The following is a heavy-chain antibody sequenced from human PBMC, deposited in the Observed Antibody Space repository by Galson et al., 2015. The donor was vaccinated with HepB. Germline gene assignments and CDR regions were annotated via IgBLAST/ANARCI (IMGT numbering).Heavy chain of an antibody. D-gene: IGHD5-24*01. CDR2: IRKKVNGYTT. V-gene: IGHV3-72*01. CDR3: ARTDGYNFYFDC. J-gene: IGHJ4*02. Sequence: SLRLSCATSGFTFSDFYMDWVRQAPGKGLEWVGRIRKKVNGYTTEYAAPVKGRFTISRDDSKNSLHLQMNSLKIEDTAVYYCARTDGYNFYFDCWGQGTLVTVSS. CDR1: GFTFSDFY.